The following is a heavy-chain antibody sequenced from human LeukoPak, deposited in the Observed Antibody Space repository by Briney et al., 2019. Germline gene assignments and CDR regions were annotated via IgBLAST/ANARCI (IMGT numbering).Heavy chain of an antibody. Sequence: SETLSLTCDVSGGSISTDDYWWGWIRQPPGTGLEWIAIIFFTGKTHHNPSLRSRAFMSVDTSKNQFSLRLSAVTAADTAVYYCARQMGLGVWALDYWGQGTLVTVSS. CDR1: GGSISTDDYW. CDR3: ARQMGLGVWALDY. D-gene: IGHD5/OR15-5a*01. CDR2: IFFTGKT. V-gene: IGHV4-39*01. J-gene: IGHJ4*02.